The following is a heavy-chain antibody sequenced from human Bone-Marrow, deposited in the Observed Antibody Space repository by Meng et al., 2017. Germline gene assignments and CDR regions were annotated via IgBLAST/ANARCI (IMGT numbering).Heavy chain of an antibody. CDR2: IFWNSGKT. CDR3: AKDMGLGNFDY. CDR1: GFTFHDHA. J-gene: IGHJ4*02. Sequence: GGSLRLSCGMSGFTFHDHAMHWVRQAPGKGLEWVSGIFWNSGKTGYADSVRGRFTISRDNAKNSLHLQMNSLRAEDTALYYCAKDMGLGNFDYWGQGTLVTVSS. V-gene: IGHV3-9*01.